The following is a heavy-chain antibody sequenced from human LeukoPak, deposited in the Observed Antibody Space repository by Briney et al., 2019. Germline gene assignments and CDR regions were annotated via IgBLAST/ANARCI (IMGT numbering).Heavy chain of an antibody. V-gene: IGHV1-69*04. J-gene: IGHJ4*02. Sequence: SVKVSYKASGGTFSSYAISWVRQAPGQGLEWMGRIIPIFGIANYAQKFQGRVTITADKSTSTAYMELSSLRSEDTAVYYCARERGGDGYNFWLDYWGQGTLVTVSS. CDR3: ARERGGDGYNFWLDY. D-gene: IGHD5-24*01. CDR1: GGTFSSYA. CDR2: IIPIFGIA.